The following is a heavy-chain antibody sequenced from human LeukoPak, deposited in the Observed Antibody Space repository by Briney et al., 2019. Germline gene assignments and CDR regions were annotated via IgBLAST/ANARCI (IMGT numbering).Heavy chain of an antibody. CDR1: DFTFNKDW. D-gene: IGHD3-3*01. CDR3: ARDQYDTWSRRGNFDS. CDR2: IKLDGSEK. Sequence: PGGSLRLSCAASDFTFNKDWMNWVRQAPGKGLEWVANIKLDGSEKNYVDSVKGRFTISRDNTKNSLYLQMNSLRVEDTAVFYCARDQYDTWSRRGNFDSWGQGTLVIVSS. J-gene: IGHJ4*02. V-gene: IGHV3-7*03.